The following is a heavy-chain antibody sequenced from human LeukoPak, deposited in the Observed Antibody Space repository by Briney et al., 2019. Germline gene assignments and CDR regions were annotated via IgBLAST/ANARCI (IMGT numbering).Heavy chain of an antibody. Sequence: GSLRLSCAASGFTFSSYWMSWIRQPPGKGLEWVGEINHSGSTNYNPSLKSRVTISVDTSKNQFSLKLSSVTAADTAVYYCARRAAILDYWGQGTLVTVSS. V-gene: IGHV4-34*01. D-gene: IGHD2-2*02. CDR1: GFTFSSYW. CDR2: INHSGST. J-gene: IGHJ4*02. CDR3: ARRAAILDY.